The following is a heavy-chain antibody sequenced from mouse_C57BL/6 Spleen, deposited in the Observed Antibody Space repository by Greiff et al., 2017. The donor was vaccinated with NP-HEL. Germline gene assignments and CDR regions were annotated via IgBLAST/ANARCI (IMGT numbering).Heavy chain of an antibody. CDR1: GFTFSSYA. V-gene: IGHV5-4*01. D-gene: IGHD2-2*01. Sequence: EVQLVESGGGLVKPGGSLKLSCAASGFTFSSYAMSWVRQTPEKRLEWVATISDGGSYTYYPDNVKGRFTISRDNAKNNLYLQMSHLKSEDTAMYYCARDRGLRAMDYWGQGTSVTVSS. CDR3: ARDRGLRAMDY. J-gene: IGHJ4*01. CDR2: ISDGGSYT.